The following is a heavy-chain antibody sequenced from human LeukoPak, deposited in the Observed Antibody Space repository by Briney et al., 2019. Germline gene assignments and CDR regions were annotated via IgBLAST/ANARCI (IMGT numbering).Heavy chain of an antibody. D-gene: IGHD7-27*01. J-gene: IGHJ4*02. Sequence: SETLSLTCNVSDDSISSSSYYWAWIRQPPGKGLEWIGSVYYSGSTYYNPSLKSRVTISVDTSKNQFSLNLSSVTAADTAVYYCARQSLLTGTDYWGQGTLVTVSS. CDR3: ARQSLLTGTDY. V-gene: IGHV4-39*01. CDR1: DDSISSSSYY. CDR2: VYYSGST.